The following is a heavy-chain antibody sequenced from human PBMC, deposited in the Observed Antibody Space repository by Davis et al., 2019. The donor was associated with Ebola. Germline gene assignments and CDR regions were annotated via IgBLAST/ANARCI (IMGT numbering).Heavy chain of an antibody. D-gene: IGHD5-12*01. J-gene: IGHJ3*02. V-gene: IGHV1-69*13. CDR2: IIPMLGTA. CDR1: GGTLSSHV. Sequence: SVKVSCKAAGGTLSSHVITWVRQAPGQGPEWMGGIIPMLGTANYAQKFQGRVTITADESTTTAYMDLSSLRSEDTALYYCTTPGGQDSGYDVFDIWGQGTMVTVSS. CDR3: TTPGGQDSGYDVFDI.